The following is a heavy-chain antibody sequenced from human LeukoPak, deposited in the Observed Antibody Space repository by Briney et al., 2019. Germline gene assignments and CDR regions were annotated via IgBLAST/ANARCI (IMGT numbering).Heavy chain of an antibody. CDR2: INNEGSST. V-gene: IGHV3-74*01. J-gene: IGHJ5*02. D-gene: IGHD3-3*01. Sequence: QAGGSLRLSCAASGFTFSNYWMHWVRQAPGKGLVWVSRINNEGSSTSYADSVKGRFTISRDNAKNTLYLQMNSLRAEDTAVYYCAQGGYYDFWRDPWGQGTLVTVSS. CDR3: AQGGYYDFWRDP. CDR1: GFTFSNYW.